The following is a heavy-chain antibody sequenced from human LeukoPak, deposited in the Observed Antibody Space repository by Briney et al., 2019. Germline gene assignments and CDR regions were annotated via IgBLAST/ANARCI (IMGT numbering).Heavy chain of an antibody. CDR3: ARATSEALDY. V-gene: IGHV3-30*04. J-gene: IGHJ4*02. D-gene: IGHD3-3*01. CDR1: GFTFSSYA. CDR2: ISYDGSNK. Sequence: GGSLRLSCAASGFTFSSYAMHWVRQAPGKGLEWVAVISYDGSNKYYADSVKGRFTISRDNSKNTLYLQMNSLRAEDTAVYYCARATSEALDYWGQGTLVTVSS.